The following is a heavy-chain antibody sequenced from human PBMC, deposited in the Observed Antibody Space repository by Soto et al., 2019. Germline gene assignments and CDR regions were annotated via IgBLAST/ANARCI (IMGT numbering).Heavy chain of an antibody. D-gene: IGHD6-13*01. J-gene: IGHJ4*02. CDR1: GGSISSGGYY. CDR2: IYYSGST. Sequence: PSETLSLTCTVSGGSISSGGYYWSWIRQRPGKGLEWIGYIYYSGSTYYNPSLKSRVTISVDTSKNQFSLKLSSVTAADTAVYYCARVTGLAAAGTLDYWGQGTLVTVSS. V-gene: IGHV4-31*03. CDR3: ARVTGLAAAGTLDY.